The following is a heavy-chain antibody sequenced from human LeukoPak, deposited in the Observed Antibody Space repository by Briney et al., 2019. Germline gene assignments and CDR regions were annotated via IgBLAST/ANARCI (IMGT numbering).Heavy chain of an antibody. Sequence: GGSLRLSCAASGFTFSTDSMNWVRQAPGKGLEWVSSISSSSRYIYYADSVKGRFTISRDNAKNSLYLQMNSLRAEDTAVYYCATPHGCNGASCYSPPFDYWGQGTLVTVSS. V-gene: IGHV3-21*01. CDR2: ISSSSRYI. CDR1: GFTFSTDS. D-gene: IGHD2-15*01. J-gene: IGHJ4*02. CDR3: ATPHGCNGASCYSPPFDY.